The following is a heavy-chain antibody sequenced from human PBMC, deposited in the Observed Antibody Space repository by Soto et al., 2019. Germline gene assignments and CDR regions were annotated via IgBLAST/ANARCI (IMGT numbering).Heavy chain of an antibody. CDR1: DGSIRSYY. V-gene: IGHV4-59*08. CDR2: SSYSGNT. J-gene: IGHJ3*02. D-gene: IGHD1-26*01. Sequence: QVQLQESGPGLVRPSETLSLTCSVSDGSIRSYYWTWIRQPPGKGLEWIGFSSYSGNTNYNPSLKSRVLIPLDMSKNHFSLKLSSVTAADTATYFCAMQTHAVGPPGTGKHAFDIWGQGTMVTV. CDR3: AMQTHAVGPPGTGKHAFDI.